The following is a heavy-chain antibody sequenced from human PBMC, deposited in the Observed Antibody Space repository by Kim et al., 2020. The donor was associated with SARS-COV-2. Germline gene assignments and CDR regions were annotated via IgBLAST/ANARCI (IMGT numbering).Heavy chain of an antibody. CDR2: ISSSSSYI. V-gene: IGHV3-21*01. CDR3: ARDRVIIKDYYYYGMDV. CDR1: GFTFSSYS. D-gene: IGHD3-10*01. Sequence: GGSLRLSCAASGFTFSSYSMNWVRQAPGKGLEWVSSISSSSSYIYYADSVKGRFTISRDNAKNSLYLQMNSLRAEDTAVYYCARDRVIIKDYYYYGMDVWGQGPTVTVSS. J-gene: IGHJ6*02.